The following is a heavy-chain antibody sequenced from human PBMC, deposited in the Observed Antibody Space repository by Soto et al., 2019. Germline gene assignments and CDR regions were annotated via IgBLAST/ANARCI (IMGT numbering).Heavy chain of an antibody. V-gene: IGHV1-18*01. CDR2: INTYNGNT. CDR1: GYTFTSYS. D-gene: IGHD1-26*01. Sequence: QVQLVQSGGEVKKPGASVKVSCKASGYTFTSYSINWVRQAPGQGLEWMGWINTYNGNTKYAQNLPGRVSMTTDSSTNTAFMELRSLTFDDTAVYYCARDGRFSGTSYCFDLWGRGTLVTVSS. J-gene: IGHJ2*01. CDR3: ARDGRFSGTSYCFDL.